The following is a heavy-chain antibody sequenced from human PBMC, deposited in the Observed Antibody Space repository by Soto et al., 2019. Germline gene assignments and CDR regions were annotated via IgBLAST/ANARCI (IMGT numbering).Heavy chain of an antibody. CDR2: IFHSGTT. J-gene: IGHJ4*02. V-gene: IGHV4-4*02. Sequence: QVQLQESGPGLVAPSGTLSLTCAVSGDSISSSHWWSWVRQPPGKGLEWIGEIFHSGTTKYNPSLESPVTMSVDKANNQWSLKLYSVTAADTAVYYCARQLERGGLPEGFEYWGQGTLAIVSS. CDR1: GDSISSSHW. CDR3: ARQLERGGLPEGFEY. D-gene: IGHD1-1*01.